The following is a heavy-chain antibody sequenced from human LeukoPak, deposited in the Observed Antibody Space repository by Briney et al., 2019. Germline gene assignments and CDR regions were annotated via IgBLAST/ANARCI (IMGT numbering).Heavy chain of an antibody. CDR1: GFTFSSFG. CDR2: ISFDGSTK. CDR3: AKYSDWYAQIDY. V-gene: IGHV3-30*18. D-gene: IGHD2-2*01. J-gene: IGHJ4*02. Sequence: GGSLRLSCAASGFTFSSFGMHWVRQAPGKGLEWVAVISFDGSTKYYADSVKGRFTVSRDNSKNTLYLQMNSLRAEDKAVYYCAKYSDWYAQIDYWGQGTLVTVSS.